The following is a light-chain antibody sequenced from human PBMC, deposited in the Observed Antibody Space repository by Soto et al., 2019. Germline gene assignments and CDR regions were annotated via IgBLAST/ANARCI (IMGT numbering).Light chain of an antibody. J-gene: IGKJ2*01. CDR3: QQYYSTPFT. CDR1: QSVLYSSNNKNY. Sequence: DIVLTQSPDSLAVSLGERATINCKSSQSVLYSSNNKNYLAWYQQKPGQPPKLLIYWASTRGSGVPDRFSGSGSGTDFTLTISSLQAEDMAVYYCQQYYSTPFTFGQGTKLEIK. CDR2: WAS. V-gene: IGKV4-1*01.